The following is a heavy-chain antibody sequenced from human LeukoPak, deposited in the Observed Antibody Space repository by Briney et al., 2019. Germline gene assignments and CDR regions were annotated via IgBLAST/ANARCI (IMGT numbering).Heavy chain of an antibody. Sequence: LAGGSLRLSCAASGFTFSSYEMNWVRQAPGKGLEWVSYISSSGSTIYYADSVKGRFTISRDNAKNSLYLQMNSLRAEDTAVYYCARDAVAGRYESRINYFDYWGQGTLVTVSS. J-gene: IGHJ4*02. CDR3: ARDAVAGRYESRINYFDY. CDR2: ISSSGSTI. D-gene: IGHD6-19*01. V-gene: IGHV3-48*03. CDR1: GFTFSSYE.